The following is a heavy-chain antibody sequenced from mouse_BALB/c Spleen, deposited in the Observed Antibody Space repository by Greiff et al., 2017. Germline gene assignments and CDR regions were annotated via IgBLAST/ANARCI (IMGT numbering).Heavy chain of an antibody. V-gene: IGHV1-7*01. CDR2: INPSTGYT. J-gene: IGHJ2*01. CDR3: ARPVYFDY. CDR1: GYTFTSYW. Sequence: VQLQQSGAELAKPGASVKMSCKASGYTFTSYWMHWVNQRPGQGLEWIGYINPSTGYTEYNQKFKDKATLTADKSSSTAYMQLSSLTSEDSAVYYCARPVYFDYWGQGTTLTVSS.